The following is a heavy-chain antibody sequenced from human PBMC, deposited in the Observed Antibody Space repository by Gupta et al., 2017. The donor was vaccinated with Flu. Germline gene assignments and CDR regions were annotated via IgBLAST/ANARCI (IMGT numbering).Heavy chain of an antibody. CDR1: GFTFSSYW. CDR2: INSDGRST. V-gene: IGHV3-74*01. D-gene: IGHD6-13*01. Sequence: EVQLVESGGGLAQPGGSLRLSCAASGFTFSSYWLHWVRQAPGKGLVWVSRINSDGRSTRYADSVKGRFTIARDNAKNTLYLQMNSLRAEDTAVYYCALGIAALESVGPDYWGQGTLVTVSS. J-gene: IGHJ4*02. CDR3: ALGIAALESVGPDY.